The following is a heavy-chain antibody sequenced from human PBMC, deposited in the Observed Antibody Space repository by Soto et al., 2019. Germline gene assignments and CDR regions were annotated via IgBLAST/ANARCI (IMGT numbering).Heavy chain of an antibody. V-gene: IGHV3-23*01. CDR2: ISGNGDDP. Sequence: EKQLLDSGGNLVQPGGSLRLSCVASGLTFGAYAMTWIRQAPGKGLEWVSTISGNGDDPFYADSVRGRFTISRANSNNIPYLQMNTLRVDDTAVYYCAKGAHFSHFDLWGRGTLVTVSS. J-gene: IGHJ2*01. CDR1: GLTFGAYA. CDR3: AKGAHFSHFDL. D-gene: IGHD3-3*02.